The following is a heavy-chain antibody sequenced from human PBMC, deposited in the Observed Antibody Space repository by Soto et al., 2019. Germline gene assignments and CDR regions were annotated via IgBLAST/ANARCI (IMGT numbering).Heavy chain of an antibody. CDR2: ISSSSDKT. Sequence: XGSLRLSCIASGFSFSDYSMNWVRQAPGKGLHWVSYISSSSDKTYYADSVKGRFTVSRDNAKNALFLEMNSLRDDDTATYYCARLPKGSLVTDWGQGTRVTVSS. CDR3: ARLPKGSLVTD. V-gene: IGHV3-48*02. J-gene: IGHJ4*02. D-gene: IGHD2-21*02. CDR1: GFSFSDYS.